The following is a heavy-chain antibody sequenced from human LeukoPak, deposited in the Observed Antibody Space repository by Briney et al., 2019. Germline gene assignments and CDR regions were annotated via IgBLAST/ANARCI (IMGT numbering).Heavy chain of an antibody. D-gene: IGHD3-22*01. Sequence: GGSLRLSCAASGFTFSSCEMHWVRQAPGKGLEWVSYITSSGSTIYYADSVKGRFTISRDNSKNTLYLQMNSLRAEDTAVYYCARNYYDSSAYYYFDYWGQGTLVTVSS. CDR1: GFTFSSCE. J-gene: IGHJ4*02. CDR3: ARNYYDSSAYYYFDY. CDR2: ITSSGSTI. V-gene: IGHV3-48*03.